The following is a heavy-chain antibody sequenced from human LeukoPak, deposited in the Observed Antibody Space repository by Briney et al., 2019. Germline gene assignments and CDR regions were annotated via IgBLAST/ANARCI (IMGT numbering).Heavy chain of an antibody. CDR2: IYYSGST. CDR3: AGEYDYGDYVGSAFDI. V-gene: IGHV4-31*03. Sequence: PSETLSLTCTVSGGSISSGGYYWSWIRQHPGTGLEWIGYIYYSGSTYYNPSLKSRVTISVDTSKNQFSLKLSSVTAADTAVYYCAGEYDYGDYVGSAFDIWGQGTMVTVSS. D-gene: IGHD4-17*01. J-gene: IGHJ3*02. CDR1: GGSISSGGYY.